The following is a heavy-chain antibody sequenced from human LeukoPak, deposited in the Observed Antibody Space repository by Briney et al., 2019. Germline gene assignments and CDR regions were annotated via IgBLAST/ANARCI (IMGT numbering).Heavy chain of an antibody. D-gene: IGHD6-19*01. CDR1: GFTFSSYG. CDR2: IWYGGSNK. V-gene: IGHV3-30*18. CDR3: AKDACRSGWSLDY. J-gene: IGHJ4*02. Sequence: GRSLRLSCAASGFTFSSYGMHWVRQAPGKGLEWVAVIWYGGSNKYYADSVKGRFTISRDNSKNTLYLQMNSLRAEDTAVYYCAKDACRSGWSLDYWGQGTLVTVPS.